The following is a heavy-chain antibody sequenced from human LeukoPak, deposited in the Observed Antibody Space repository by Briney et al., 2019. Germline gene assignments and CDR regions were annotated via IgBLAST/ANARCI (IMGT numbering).Heavy chain of an antibody. Sequence: SVEVSCKASGGAFNSYTITWVRQAPGQGLELMGRIIPILGIANYAQKFQRRVTITADKSTSTAYMGLSSLRSEDTAVYYCAINWNDWGQGTLVTVSS. D-gene: IGHD1-1*01. CDR2: IIPILGIA. V-gene: IGHV1-69*02. CDR1: GGAFNSYT. J-gene: IGHJ4*02. CDR3: AINWND.